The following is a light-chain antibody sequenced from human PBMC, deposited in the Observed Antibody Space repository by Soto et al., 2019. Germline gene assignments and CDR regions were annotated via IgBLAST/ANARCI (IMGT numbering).Light chain of an antibody. CDR1: SFNIGTYN. CDR3: AAWDDSLKTYV. J-gene: IGLJ1*01. V-gene: IGLV1-44*01. CDR2: NNN. Sequence: SVLTQPTSTSRTPGQRVTISCSGSSFNIGTYNVNWYRQLPGTPPKLLIHNNNERPSGVPDRFSGSKSGTSASLAISGLQSEDEADYYCAAWDDSLKTYVFGIGTKGTGL.